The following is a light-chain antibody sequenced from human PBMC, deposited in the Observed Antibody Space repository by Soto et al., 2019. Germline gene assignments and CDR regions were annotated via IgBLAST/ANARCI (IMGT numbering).Light chain of an antibody. CDR2: DAS. J-gene: IGKJ1*01. CDR1: QSISSW. CDR3: QQFSSYWT. Sequence: DIQMTQSPSTLSASVGDRVTITCRASQSISSWLAWYQQKPGKAPKLLISDASSLESGVPSRFSGDRSGTEFALTINSLHPEDVASYVCQQFSSYWTFGQGTRVEIK. V-gene: IGKV1-5*01.